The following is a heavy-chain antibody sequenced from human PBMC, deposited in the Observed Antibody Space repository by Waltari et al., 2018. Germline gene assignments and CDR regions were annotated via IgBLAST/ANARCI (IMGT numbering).Heavy chain of an antibody. CDR1: GYSFTSYW. CDR2: IYPGDSDT. Sequence: EVQLVQSGAEVQKPGESLKISCKGSGYSFTSYWIGWVRQMPGKGLEWMGIIYPGDSDTRYSPSFQGQVTISADKSISTAYLQWSSLKASDTAMYYCARHTRTYGGNPYYYYYGMDVWGQGTTVTVSS. D-gene: IGHD2-15*01. CDR3: ARHTRTYGGNPYYYYYGMDV. V-gene: IGHV5-51*01. J-gene: IGHJ6*02.